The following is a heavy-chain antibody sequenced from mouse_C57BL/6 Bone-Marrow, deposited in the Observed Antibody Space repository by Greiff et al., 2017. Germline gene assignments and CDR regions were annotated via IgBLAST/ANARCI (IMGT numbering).Heavy chain of an antibody. D-gene: IGHD2-4*01. CDR3: ARGGGDYVFYFDY. Sequence: VQLQQSGPELVKPGASVKISCKASRYTFTDYYMNWVKQSHGKSLEWIGDINPNNGGTSYNQKFKGKATLTVDKSSSTAYMELRSLTSEDSAVYYCARGGGDYVFYFDYWGQGTTLTVSS. CDR2: INPNNGGT. J-gene: IGHJ2*01. V-gene: IGHV1-26*01. CDR1: RYTFTDYY.